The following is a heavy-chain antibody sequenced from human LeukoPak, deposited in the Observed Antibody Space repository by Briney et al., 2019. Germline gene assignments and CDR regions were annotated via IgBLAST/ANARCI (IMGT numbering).Heavy chain of an antibody. D-gene: IGHD3-10*01. CDR1: GFTFSNYG. CDR2: ISSSSGGT. Sequence: PGGSLRLSCAASGFTFSNYGMSWVRQAPGRGLEWVSAISSSSGGTYYADSVKGRFTISRDNSKNTLYLQMNSLRAEDTAVYYCAKVVSGTFDIRGQGTMVTVSS. J-gene: IGHJ3*02. CDR3: AKVVSGTFDI. V-gene: IGHV3-23*01.